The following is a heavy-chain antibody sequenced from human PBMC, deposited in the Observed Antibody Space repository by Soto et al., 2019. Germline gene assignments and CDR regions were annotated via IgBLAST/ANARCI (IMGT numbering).Heavy chain of an antibody. J-gene: IGHJ4*02. D-gene: IGHD3-10*01. CDR1: GYTFTSHS. CDR2: ISSYNGNT. V-gene: IGHV1-18*01. CDR3: AWLADDGSGSRYLVIVVFDY. Sequence: QVQLVQSGAEVKKPGASVKVSCKASGYTFTSHSIAWVRQAPGQGLEWMGWISSYNGNTNYTQKLQGRVTMTTDTSTGTAYMELRSLRCDDTAVDSGAWLADDGSGSRYLVIVVFDYWGQGILVTVSS.